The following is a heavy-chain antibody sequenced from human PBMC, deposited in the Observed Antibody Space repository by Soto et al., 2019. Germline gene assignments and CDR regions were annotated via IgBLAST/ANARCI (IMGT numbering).Heavy chain of an antibody. CDR3: ARRSSGWYFDY. Sequence: EVQLLESGGGLVQPGGSLRLSCAASGFSFSSYAMNWVRQAPGKGLERVSVISGSGDSTYYADSVKGRFTISRDNSKNKLYLQMISLRAEDTAVYYCARRSSGWYFDYWGQGTLVIVSS. D-gene: IGHD6-19*01. CDR2: ISGSGDST. J-gene: IGHJ4*02. CDR1: GFSFSSYA. V-gene: IGHV3-23*01.